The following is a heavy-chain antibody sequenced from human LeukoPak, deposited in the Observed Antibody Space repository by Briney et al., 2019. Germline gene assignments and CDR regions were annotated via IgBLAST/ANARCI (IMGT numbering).Heavy chain of an antibody. CDR1: GFTFSSSA. CDR3: AELGITMIGGV. Sequence: GGSLRLSCIASGFTFSSSAMSWVRQAPGKGLEWVSYISSSGSTIYYADSVKGRFTISRDNAKNSLYLQMNSLRAEDTAVYYCAELGITMIGGVWGKGTTVTISS. D-gene: IGHD3-10*02. V-gene: IGHV3-48*03. J-gene: IGHJ6*04. CDR2: ISSSGSTI.